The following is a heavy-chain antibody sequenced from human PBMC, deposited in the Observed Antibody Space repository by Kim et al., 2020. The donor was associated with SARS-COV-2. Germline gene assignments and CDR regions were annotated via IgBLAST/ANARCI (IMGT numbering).Heavy chain of an antibody. D-gene: IGHD6-19*01. CDR3: ARDTRQWLVRGPYYYYMDV. Sequence: SETLSLTCAVYGGSFSGYYWSWIRQPPGKGLEWIGEINHGGSTNYNPSLKSRVTISVDTSKNLFSLKLSSVTAADTAVYYCARDTRQWLVRGPYYYYMDV. CDR2: INHGGST. J-gene: IGHJ6*03. V-gene: IGHV4-34*01. CDR1: GGSFSGYY.